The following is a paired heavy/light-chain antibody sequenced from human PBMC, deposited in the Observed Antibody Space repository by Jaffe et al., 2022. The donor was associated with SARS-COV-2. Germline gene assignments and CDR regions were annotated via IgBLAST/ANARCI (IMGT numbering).Light chain of an antibody. CDR3: CSYAGTWV. Sequence: QSALTQPRSVSGSPGQSITISCTGTSSDIGGYNYVSWYQQHPDKAPKVMIYDVSKRPSGVPDRFSGSKSGNTASLTISGLQAEDEADYYCCSYAGTWVFGGGTKLTVL. V-gene: IGLV2-11*01. CDR1: SSDIGGYNY. CDR2: DVS. J-gene: IGLJ2*01.
Heavy chain of an antibody. CDR2: IYWDDDK. D-gene: IGHD3-10*01. CDR3: AHSPLYASGSFYN. Sequence: QITLKESGPTLVKPTQTLTLTCAFSGFSLSTTGVGVGWIRQSPGMALEWLALIYWDDDKRYSPSLKSRLTITKDTSKNHVVLTMTNMDPVDTATYFCAHSPLYASGSFYNWGQGTLVTVSS. J-gene: IGHJ4*02. CDR1: GFSLSTTGVG. V-gene: IGHV2-5*02.